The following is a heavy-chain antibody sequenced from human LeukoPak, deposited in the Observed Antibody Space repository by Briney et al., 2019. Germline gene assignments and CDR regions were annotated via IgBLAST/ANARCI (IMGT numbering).Heavy chain of an antibody. D-gene: IGHD3-16*02. CDR3: ARVSLTFGGVIAHKRLDY. J-gene: IGHJ4*02. CDR2: INPNSGGT. CDR1: GYTFIGHY. Sequence: ASVKVSCKASGYTFIGHYMHWIRQAPGQGLEYMGWINPNSGGTSYAQKFQGRVTMTRDTSISTAYMELSRLRSDDTAVYYCARVSLTFGGVIAHKRLDYWGQGTLVTVSS. V-gene: IGHV1-2*02.